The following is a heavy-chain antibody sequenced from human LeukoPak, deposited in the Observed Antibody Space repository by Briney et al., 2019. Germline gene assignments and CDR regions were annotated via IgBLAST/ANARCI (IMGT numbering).Heavy chain of an antibody. D-gene: IGHD5-24*01. J-gene: IGHJ4*02. CDR1: GFTFSSYA. V-gene: IGHV3-23*01. CDR3: AKDREEDMATITLSDS. Sequence: PGGSLRLSCGASGFTFSSYAMSWVRQAPGKGLEWVSAISGSAHRTYYADSVKGRFTVSRDNSKNTLYLQVNSLRAEDTAVYYCAKDREEDMATITLSDSCGQGTLVTVSS. CDR2: ISGSAHRT.